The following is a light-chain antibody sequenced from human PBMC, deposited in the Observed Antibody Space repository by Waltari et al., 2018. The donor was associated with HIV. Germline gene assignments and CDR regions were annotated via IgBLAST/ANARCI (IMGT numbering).Light chain of an antibody. CDR1: QSVSRSY. V-gene: IGKV3-20*01. CDR3: QQYGRSPGT. CDR2: GTY. J-gene: IGKJ1*01. Sequence: EIVLTQSPGPLSLSPGERATLSCRASQSVSRSYLAWYQQKPGQAPRLLMYGTYSRATGIPERFSGSGSGTDFTLTISRLEPEDFAVYYCQQYGRSPGTFGQGTKVEI.